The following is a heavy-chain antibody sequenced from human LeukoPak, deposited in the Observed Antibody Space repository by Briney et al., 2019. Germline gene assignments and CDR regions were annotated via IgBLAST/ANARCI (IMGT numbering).Heavy chain of an antibody. J-gene: IGHJ4*02. CDR2: IYSGGST. Sequence: GGSLRLSCAASGFTVSSNYMSWVRQAPGKGLEWVSVIYSGGSTYYADSVKGRFTISRDNSKNTLYLQVNSLRAEDTAVYYCAVAVAGEDVDYWGQGTLVTVSS. D-gene: IGHD6-19*01. V-gene: IGHV3-53*01. CDR3: AVAVAGEDVDY. CDR1: GFTVSSNY.